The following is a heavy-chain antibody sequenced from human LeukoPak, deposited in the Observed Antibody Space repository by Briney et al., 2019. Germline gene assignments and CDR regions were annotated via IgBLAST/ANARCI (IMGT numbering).Heavy chain of an antibody. Sequence: SQTLSLTCALSGYTVSSNTAAYNWLRLSPSRGLEWLGRTYYRSTWLNDYAPSVRGRITVSPDTSKNQFSLQLNSVTPEDTAVYYCARDRLGMGYWGQGTPVTVSS. J-gene: IGHJ4*02. CDR1: GYTVSSNTAA. CDR3: ARDRLGMGY. V-gene: IGHV6-1*01. CDR2: TYYRSTWLN. D-gene: IGHD7-27*01.